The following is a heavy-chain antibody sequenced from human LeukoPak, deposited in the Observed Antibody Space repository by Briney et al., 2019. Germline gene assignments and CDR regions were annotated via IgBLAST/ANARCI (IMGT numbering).Heavy chain of an antibody. CDR2: IYYSGST. J-gene: IGHJ4*02. Sequence: SETLSLTCTVSGGSISSYYWSWIRQPPGKGLEWIGSIYYSGSTYYNPSLKSRVTISVDTSKNQFSLKLSSVTAADTAVYYCASLTTVTTCFDYWGQGTLVTVSS. V-gene: IGHV4-59*05. CDR1: GGSISSYY. D-gene: IGHD4-17*01. CDR3: ASLTTVTTCFDY.